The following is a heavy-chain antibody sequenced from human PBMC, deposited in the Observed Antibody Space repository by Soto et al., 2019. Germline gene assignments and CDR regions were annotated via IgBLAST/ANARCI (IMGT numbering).Heavy chain of an antibody. J-gene: IGHJ4*02. V-gene: IGHV1-3*01. CDR2: INAGGGDT. D-gene: IGHD3-10*01. Sequence: ASVEVSCKTSGYTFTTYAIHWVRQAPGQRLEWMGWINAGGGDTKYSQRFQGRVTISRDTSASTVYMELSSLTPEDTAVYYCARGSVVRGVTTSVPHDFWGQGPLMTVYS. CDR1: GYTFTTYA. CDR3: ARGSVVRGVTTSVPHDF.